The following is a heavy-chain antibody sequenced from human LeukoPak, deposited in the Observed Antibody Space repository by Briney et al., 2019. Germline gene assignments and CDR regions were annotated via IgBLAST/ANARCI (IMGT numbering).Heavy chain of an antibody. D-gene: IGHD2-15*01. Sequence: PGGSLRLSCAASGFTFSTYAMSWVRQAPGKGLEWVSTISGSGGSTYYADSVKGQFTISRDNSKNTLYLQMNSLRAEDTAVYFCAKDRAVVAATLIFDYWGQGTLVTVSS. CDR3: AKDRAVVAATLIFDY. V-gene: IGHV3-23*01. J-gene: IGHJ4*02. CDR2: ISGSGGST. CDR1: GFTFSTYA.